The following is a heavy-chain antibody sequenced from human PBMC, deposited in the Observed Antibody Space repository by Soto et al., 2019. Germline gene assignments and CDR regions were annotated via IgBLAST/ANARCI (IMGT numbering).Heavy chain of an antibody. CDR2: IYYSGST. J-gene: IGHJ5*02. D-gene: IGHD6-13*01. CDR3: ARLPVAAAGRYNWFDP. Sequence: SDTQSRTCNVSGGSISLYCCSWIRQTPGKGLEWIGYIYYSGSTNYNPSLKSRVTISVDTSKNQFSLKLSSVTAADTAVYYCARLPVAAAGRYNWFDPSGQGTLVTVSS. V-gene: IGHV4-59*08. CDR1: GGSISLYC.